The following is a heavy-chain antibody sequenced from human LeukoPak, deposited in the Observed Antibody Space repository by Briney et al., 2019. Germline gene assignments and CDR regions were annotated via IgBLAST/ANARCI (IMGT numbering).Heavy chain of an antibody. CDR3: AKVPGPHDAFDI. V-gene: IGHV3-33*06. CDR2: IWYDGSNK. J-gene: IGHJ3*02. Sequence: GGSLRLSCAASGFTFSSYGMHWVRQAPGKGLERVAVIWYDGSNKYYADSVKGRFTISRDNSKNTLYLQMNSLRAEDTAVYYCAKVPGPHDAFDIWGQGTMVTVSS. CDR1: GFTFSSYG.